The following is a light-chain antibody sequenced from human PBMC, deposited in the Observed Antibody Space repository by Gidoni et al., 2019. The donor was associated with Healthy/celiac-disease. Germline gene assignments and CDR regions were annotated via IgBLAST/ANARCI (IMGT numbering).Light chain of an antibody. CDR1: SSNIGNNY. CDR3: GTWDSSLSAVV. J-gene: IGLJ2*01. V-gene: IGLV1-51*01. Sequence: HSVLTQPPSVSAAPVPKVTISCSGSSSNIGNNYVSWYQQLPGTAPKLLIYDNNKRPSGIPDRFSGSKAGTSATLGITGLQTGDEDDYYCGTWDSSLSAVVFGGGTKLTV. CDR2: DNN.